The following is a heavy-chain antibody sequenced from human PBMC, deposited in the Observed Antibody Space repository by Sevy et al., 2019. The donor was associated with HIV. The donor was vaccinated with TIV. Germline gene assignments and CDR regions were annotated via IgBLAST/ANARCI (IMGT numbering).Heavy chain of an antibody. CDR1: GFTFSSDW. CDR3: ARVSVGPAAIQYYFDY. J-gene: IGHJ4*02. CDR2: IKQDGSEK. V-gene: IGHV3-7*01. Sequence: GGSLRLSCAASGFTFSSDWMSWVRQAPGKGLEWVANIKQDGSEKYYVDSAKGRFTISRDNAKNSLYLQMNSLRAEDTAVYYCARVSVGPAAIQYYFDYWGQGTLVTVSS. D-gene: IGHD2-2*01.